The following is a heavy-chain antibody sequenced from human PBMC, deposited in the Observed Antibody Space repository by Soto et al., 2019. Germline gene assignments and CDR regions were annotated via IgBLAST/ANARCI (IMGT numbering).Heavy chain of an antibody. J-gene: IGHJ4*02. D-gene: IGHD4-17*01. CDR1: GGSISTCGYY. Sequence: QVQLPESGPGLVKPSQTLSLTCTVSGGSISTCGYYWTWIRQHPGKGLEWIGYIYYSGSTYYHPSLKSRVTISVDTSKNQFSLKLSSVTAADTAVYYCARGLSVTLFDNWGQGTLVTVSS. CDR3: ARGLSVTLFDN. V-gene: IGHV4-31*03. CDR2: IYYSGST.